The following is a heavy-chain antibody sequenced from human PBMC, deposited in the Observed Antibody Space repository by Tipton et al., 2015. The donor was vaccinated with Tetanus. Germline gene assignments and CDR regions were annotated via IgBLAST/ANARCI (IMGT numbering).Heavy chain of an antibody. V-gene: IGHV3-11*01. D-gene: IGHD6-6*01. CDR2: ISSSGRTI. CDR3: ARASGLADHPWDFEY. Sequence: SLRLSCAASGFTLSDYYMSWIRQAPGKGLEWVSYISSSGRTIYYTDSVKGRFTISRDNAKNSLFLQMNSLRAEDTAVYYCARASGLADHPWDFEYWGQGTLVTVSS. CDR1: GFTLSDYY. J-gene: IGHJ4*02.